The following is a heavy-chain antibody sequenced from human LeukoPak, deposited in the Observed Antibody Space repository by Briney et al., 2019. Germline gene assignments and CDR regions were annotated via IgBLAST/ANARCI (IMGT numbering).Heavy chain of an antibody. D-gene: IGHD3-10*01. CDR3: ATTSYGSGSYYILPFDY. V-gene: IGHV3-53*01. Sequence: GGSLRLSCAASGFTFSSYAMSWVRQAPEKGLEWVSVIYSGGSTYYADSVKGRFTISRDNSKNTLYLQMNSLRAEDTAVYYCATTSYGSGSYYILPFDYWGQGTLVTVSS. J-gene: IGHJ4*02. CDR1: GFTFSSYA. CDR2: IYSGGST.